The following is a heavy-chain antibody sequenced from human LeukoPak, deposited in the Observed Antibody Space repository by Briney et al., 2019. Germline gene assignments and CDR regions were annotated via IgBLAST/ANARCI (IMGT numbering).Heavy chain of an antibody. V-gene: IGHV4-59*11. J-gene: IGHJ4*02. CDR3: ARDGYSGSSLFDY. CDR1: DDSFSTHY. D-gene: IGHD1-26*01. Sequence: SETLSLTCSVSDDSFSTHYWTWIRQPPGKGLEGIGYISSIGSTNYNPSLKSRVTISVDTSKKQFSLKMTSVTAADTAVYYCARDGYSGSSLFDYWGQGTLVTVSP. CDR2: ISSIGST.